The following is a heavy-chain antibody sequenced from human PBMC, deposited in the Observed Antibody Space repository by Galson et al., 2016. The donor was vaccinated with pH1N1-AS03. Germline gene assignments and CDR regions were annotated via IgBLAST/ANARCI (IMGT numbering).Heavy chain of an antibody. Sequence: SVKVSCKASGYTFISYVMHWVRQAPGQRLEWMGWINAGNGNTTYSQSFQGRVTITRDTSASKAYMVLSSRRSEDTAVYYCARGRGSYGMDIWGQGTTVTVSS. CDR1: GYTFISYV. J-gene: IGHJ6*02. CDR2: INAGNGNT. CDR3: ARGRGSYGMDI. V-gene: IGHV1-3*01.